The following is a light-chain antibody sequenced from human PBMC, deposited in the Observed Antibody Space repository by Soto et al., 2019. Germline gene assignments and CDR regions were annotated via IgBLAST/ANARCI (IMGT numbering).Light chain of an antibody. V-gene: IGKV1-5*01. J-gene: IGKJ2*01. CDR3: QHYDSYPYT. Sequence: DIQMTQSPSTLSASVGDTVTITCRASQSISTWMDWYQQKPGKAPKLLIFDASTLEGGVPSRFSGSASRTEFTLTINSLQPDDFATYYCQHYDSYPYTFGQGTKVEI. CDR1: QSISTW. CDR2: DAS.